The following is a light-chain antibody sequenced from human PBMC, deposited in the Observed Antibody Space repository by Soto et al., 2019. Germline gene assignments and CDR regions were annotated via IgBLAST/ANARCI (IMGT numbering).Light chain of an antibody. CDR2: EVT. CDR1: SSDVGRYNY. V-gene: IGLV2-14*01. Sequence: QSVLTQAASVSGSPGQSITISCTGTSSDVGRYNYVSWYQQHPDKAPKLMIYEVTNRPSGVSNRFSGSKSGNTASLTISGLQAEDEADYYCTSYTGSSTAVFGPGTKVTVL. CDR3: TSYTGSSTAV. J-gene: IGLJ1*01.